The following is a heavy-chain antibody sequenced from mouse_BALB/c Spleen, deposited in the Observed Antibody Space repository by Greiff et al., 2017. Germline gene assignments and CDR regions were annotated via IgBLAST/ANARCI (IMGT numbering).Heavy chain of an antibody. D-gene: IGHD3-2*02. V-gene: IGHV1S56*01. Sequence: QVQLQQSGPELVKPGASVRISCKASGYTFTSYYIHWVKQRPGQGLEWIGWIYPGNVNTKYNEKFKGKATLTADKSSSTAYMQLSSLTSEDSAVYFCARDGGTQGYFDYWGQGTTLTVSS. CDR2: IYPGNVNT. J-gene: IGHJ2*01. CDR3: ARDGGTQGYFDY. CDR1: GYTFTSYY.